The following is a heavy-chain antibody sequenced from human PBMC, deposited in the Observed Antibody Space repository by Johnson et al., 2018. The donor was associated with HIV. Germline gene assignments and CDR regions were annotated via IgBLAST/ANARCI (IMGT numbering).Heavy chain of an antibody. D-gene: IGHD3-3*01. V-gene: IGHV3-11*04. J-gene: IGHJ3*02. CDR2: ISSSGSTI. CDR3: ARGDFWSGPNVFDI. CDR1: GFTFSDYY. Sequence: VQLVESGGGVVQPGRSLRLSCAVSGFTFSDYYMSWIRQAPGKGLEWVSYISSSGSTIYYADSVKGRFTISRDNAKNSLYLQLNSLRAADTAVYYCARGDFWSGPNVFDIWGQGTMVTVSS.